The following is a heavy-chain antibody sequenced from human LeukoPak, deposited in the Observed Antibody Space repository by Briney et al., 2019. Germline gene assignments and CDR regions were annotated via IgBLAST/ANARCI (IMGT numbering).Heavy chain of an antibody. J-gene: IGHJ4*02. CDR3: ARSSGLGYYCNGDFCYRSLTD. CDR2: ISGSGDST. D-gene: IGHD2-8*01. Sequence: GGSLRLSCAASGFIFSSYAMSWVRQAPGKGLEWVSVISGSGDSTCYADSAKGRFTISRDNSKNTLYLQVKSLRAEDTAVYYCARSSGLGYYCNGDFCYRSLTDWGQGTLVTVSS. V-gene: IGHV3-23*01. CDR1: GFIFSSYA.